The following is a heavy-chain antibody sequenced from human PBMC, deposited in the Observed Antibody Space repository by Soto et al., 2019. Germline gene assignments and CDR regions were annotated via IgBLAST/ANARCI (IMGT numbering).Heavy chain of an antibody. V-gene: IGHV3-33*01. Sequence: QVQLVESGGGVVQPGRSLRLSCAASGFTFSSYGMHWVRQAPGKGLERVAVIWYDGSNKYYADSVKGRFTISRDNSKNTLYLQMNSLRAEDTAVYYCATIWLGNYYGSGIIVWVKGTTVTVSS. D-gene: IGHD3-10*01. CDR3: ATIWLGNYYGSGIIV. J-gene: IGHJ6*04. CDR2: IWYDGSNK. CDR1: GFTFSSYG.